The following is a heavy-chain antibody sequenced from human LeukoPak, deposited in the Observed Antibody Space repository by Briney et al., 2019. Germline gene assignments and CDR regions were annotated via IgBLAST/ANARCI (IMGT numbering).Heavy chain of an antibody. V-gene: IGHV4-61*02. CDR3: AREVVAAATAFDP. CDR2: IYTSGST. Sequence: PSETLSLTCPVYTASISSSSYYWSWIRQPAGKGLEWIGRIYTSGSTNYNPSLKSRVTISVDTSKNQFSLKLSSVTAADTAVYYCAREVVAAATAFDPWGQETLVTVSS. CDR1: TASISSSSYY. D-gene: IGHD2-15*01. J-gene: IGHJ5*02.